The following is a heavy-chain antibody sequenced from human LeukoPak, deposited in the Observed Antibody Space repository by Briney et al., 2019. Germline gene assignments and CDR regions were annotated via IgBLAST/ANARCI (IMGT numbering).Heavy chain of an antibody. CDR1: GGSIRSDDYY. V-gene: IGHV4-61*02. CDR3: AREPPGY. J-gene: IGHJ4*02. Sequence: SETLSLTCTVSGGSIRSDDYYWNWIRQPAGKGLEWIGRIYTNGGASYNPSLKSRVTISIDASKNQFSLKLSSVTAADTAVYYCAREPPGYWGQGILVTVSS. CDR2: IYTNGGA.